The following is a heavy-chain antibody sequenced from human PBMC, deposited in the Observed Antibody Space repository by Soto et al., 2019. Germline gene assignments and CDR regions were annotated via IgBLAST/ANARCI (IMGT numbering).Heavy chain of an antibody. V-gene: IGHV3-23*01. D-gene: IGHD6-13*01. CDR3: AKDYFGLGSSSWRRFDY. J-gene: IGHJ4*02. CDR1: GFTFSSYA. Sequence: GGSLRLCCAASGFTFSSYAMSWVRQAPGKGLEWVSAISGSGGSTYYADSVKGRFTISRDNSKNTLYLQMNSLRAEDTAVYYCAKDYFGLGSSSWRRFDYWGQGTLVTVSS. CDR2: ISGSGGST.